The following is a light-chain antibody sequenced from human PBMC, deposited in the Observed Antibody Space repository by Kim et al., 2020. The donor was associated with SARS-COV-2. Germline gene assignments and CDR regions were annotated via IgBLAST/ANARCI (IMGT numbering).Light chain of an antibody. J-gene: IGKJ4*01. CDR1: QSFSSN. CDR2: GAS. Sequence: GSPGERATLSCRASQSFSSNLAWYQQKPGQAPRLLIYGASTRATGIPARFSGSGSGTEFTLTISSLQSEDFAVYYCQQYNNWPPAFGGGTKVDIK. CDR3: QQYNNWPPA. V-gene: IGKV3-15*01.